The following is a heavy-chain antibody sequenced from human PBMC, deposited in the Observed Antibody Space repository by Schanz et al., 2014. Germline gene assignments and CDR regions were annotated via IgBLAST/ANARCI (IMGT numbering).Heavy chain of an antibody. CDR3: ARDRWNYEGGIFDI. CDR1: GYTFTDYY. D-gene: IGHD1-7*01. Sequence: QVQLVQSGAEVKEPGASVKLSCKSSGYTFTDYYMQWVRQAPGQGPEWIGRFMPFLGITNLAQKFKDRVTMTADKATSTAYMELSGLRSEDTAMYYCARDRWNYEGGIFDIWGQGPMVTVSS. J-gene: IGHJ3*02. V-gene: IGHV1-46*01. CDR2: FMPFLGIT.